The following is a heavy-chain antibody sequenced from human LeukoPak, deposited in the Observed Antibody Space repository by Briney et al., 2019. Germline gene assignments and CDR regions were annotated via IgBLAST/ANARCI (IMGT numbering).Heavy chain of an antibody. J-gene: IGHJ3*02. Sequence: GGSLRLSCAASGFTFSSYEMNWVRQAPGKGLEWVSSISSSSSYIYYADSVKGRFTISRDNAKNSLYLQMNSLRAEDTAVYYCAGSRHHYDSSGYYYPYALDIWGQGTMVTVSS. CDR3: AGSRHHYDSSGYYYPYALDI. CDR2: ISSSSSYI. V-gene: IGHV3-21*04. D-gene: IGHD3-22*01. CDR1: GFTFSSYE.